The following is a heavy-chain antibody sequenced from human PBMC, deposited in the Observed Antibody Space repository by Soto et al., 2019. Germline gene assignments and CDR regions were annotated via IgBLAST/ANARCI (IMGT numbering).Heavy chain of an antibody. V-gene: IGHV3-74*01. J-gene: IGHJ4*02. CDR1: GFIFTDYW. Sequence: EVQLVESGGGLVQPGGSLRLSCAASGFIFTDYWIHWVRQAPGKGLVWVARIKSDETTTNHADSVWGRLTISRDNTKNTVYRQRNSLRAEDTAVYYCARGARNYYYFDYWGQGTLVTVSS. D-gene: IGHD3-10*01. CDR3: ARGARNYYYFDY. CDR2: IKSDETTT.